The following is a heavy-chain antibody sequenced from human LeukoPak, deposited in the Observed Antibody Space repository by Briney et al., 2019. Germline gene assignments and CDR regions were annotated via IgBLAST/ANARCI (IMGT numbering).Heavy chain of an antibody. J-gene: IGHJ4*02. Sequence: PSETLSLTCTVSGGSVSNSSYYWGWIRQPPGKGLEWIGSIRYRGSTYYNSSLKSRVTISLDTSKNECSLKLSSVTAADTAMYYCARGNKEQWLVDYWGQGTLVPVSS. CDR1: GGSVSNSSYY. CDR3: ARGNKEQWLVDY. D-gene: IGHD6-19*01. CDR2: IRYRGST. V-gene: IGHV4-39*07.